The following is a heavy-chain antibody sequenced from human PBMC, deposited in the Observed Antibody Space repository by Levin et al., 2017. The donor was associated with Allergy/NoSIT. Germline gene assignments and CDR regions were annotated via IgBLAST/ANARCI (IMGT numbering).Heavy chain of an antibody. V-gene: IGHV3-74*01. Sequence: PGESLKISCAASGFTFSSYWMHWVRQAPGKGLVWVSRINSDGSSTSYADSVKGRFTISRDNAKNTLYLQMNSLRAEDTAVYYCAQSGYDPPYSSSWYPTQYGMDGWGQGTTVTVSS. CDR3: AQSGYDPPYSSSWYPTQYGMDG. D-gene: IGHD6-13*01. CDR1: GFTFSSYW. J-gene: IGHJ6*02. CDR2: INSDGSST.